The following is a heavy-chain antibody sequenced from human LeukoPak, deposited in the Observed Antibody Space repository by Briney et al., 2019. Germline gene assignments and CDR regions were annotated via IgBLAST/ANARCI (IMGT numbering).Heavy chain of an antibody. Sequence: GGSLRLSCAASGFTFSSYAMHWVRQAPGKGLEWVAVISYDGSNKYYADSVKGRFTISRDNSKNTLYLQMNSLRAEDTAVYYCARDPRRRYGGSYFDYWGQGTLVTVSS. D-gene: IGHD3-16*01. CDR2: ISYDGSNK. CDR1: GFTFSSYA. J-gene: IGHJ4*02. CDR3: ARDPRRRYGGSYFDY. V-gene: IGHV3-30-3*01.